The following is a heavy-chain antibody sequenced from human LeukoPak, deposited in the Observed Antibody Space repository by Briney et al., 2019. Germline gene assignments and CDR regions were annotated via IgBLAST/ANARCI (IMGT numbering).Heavy chain of an antibody. D-gene: IGHD6-6*01. CDR1: GYTFTSYG. Sequence: ASVKVSCKASGYTFTSYGISWVRQAPGQGLEWMGWISAYNGNTNYAQKLQGRVTMTTDTSTSTAYVELRSLRSDDTAVYYCARGPSPRVAARLDYFDYWGQGTLVTVSS. J-gene: IGHJ4*02. V-gene: IGHV1-18*01. CDR3: ARGPSPRVAARLDYFDY. CDR2: ISAYNGNT.